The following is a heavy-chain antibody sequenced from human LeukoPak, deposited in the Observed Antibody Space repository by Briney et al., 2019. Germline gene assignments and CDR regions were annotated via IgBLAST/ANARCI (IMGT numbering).Heavy chain of an antibody. CDR2: IYYIGNT. J-gene: IGHJ5*02. CDR3: ARHPEWIQLWLIPWFDP. V-gene: IGHV4-39*01. D-gene: IGHD5-18*01. CDR1: GGSISSSRYY. Sequence: SETLSLTCPVSGGSISSSRYYWGWIRQPPGKGLGWIGSIYYIGNTYSNPPITSRVNISVHTSTNQFSLQLSSVTAADTAAYSCARHPEWIQLWLIPWFDPWGQGTQVTVSS.